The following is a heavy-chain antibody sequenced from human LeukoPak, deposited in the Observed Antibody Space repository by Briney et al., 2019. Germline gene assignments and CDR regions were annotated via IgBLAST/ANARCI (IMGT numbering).Heavy chain of an antibody. V-gene: IGHV1-2*02. CDR2: INPNSGGT. CDR1: GYTFTGYY. D-gene: IGHD3-22*01. CDR3: ARVDYYDSSGYYPGFDP. J-gene: IGHJ5*02. Sequence: ASVKVSCKASGYTFTGYYMHWVRQAPGQGLELTGWINPNSGGTNYAQKFQGRVTMTRDTSISTAYMELSRLRSDDTAVYYCARVDYYDSSGYYPGFDPWGQGTLITASS.